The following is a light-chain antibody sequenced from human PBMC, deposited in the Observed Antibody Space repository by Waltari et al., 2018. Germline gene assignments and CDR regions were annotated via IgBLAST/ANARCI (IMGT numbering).Light chain of an antibody. J-gene: IGKJ4*01. CDR2: WAS. CDR1: ESVLYSSNNKNH. Sequence: DIVMTQSPESLAVSLGERATISCKTSESVLYSSNNKNHLAWFQQKPAQPPRLLLYWASTRESGVPDRFIGSGSETDFTLTVTRLQAEDVAVYYCQQYYNTPLTFGGGTKVEVK. CDR3: QQYYNTPLT. V-gene: IGKV4-1*01.